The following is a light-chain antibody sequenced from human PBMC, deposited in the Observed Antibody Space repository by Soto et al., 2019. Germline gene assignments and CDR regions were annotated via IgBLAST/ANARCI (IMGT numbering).Light chain of an antibody. Sequence: EIVLTQSPGTLSLSPGERATLSCRASQSVRSSYLAWYQQKPGQAPRLLIYGASSRATVIPDRFSGSGSGTDFTLTISRLEPEDCAVYYFQQYGSSPWTFGQGTQVEIK. J-gene: IGKJ1*01. CDR3: QQYGSSPWT. V-gene: IGKV3-20*01. CDR2: GAS. CDR1: QSVRSSY.